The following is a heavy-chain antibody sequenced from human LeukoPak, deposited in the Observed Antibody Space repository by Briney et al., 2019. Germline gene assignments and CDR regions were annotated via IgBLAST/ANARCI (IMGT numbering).Heavy chain of an antibody. V-gene: IGHV3-48*04. J-gene: IGHJ6*03. CDR2: ISSSSSTI. Sequence: GGSLRLSCAASGFTFSSYSMNWVRQAPGKGLEWVSYISSSSSTIYYADSVKGRFTISRDNAKNSLYLQMNSLRAEDTAVYYCARARPEPVPADIHYYYYYYMDVWGKGTTVTVSS. CDR3: ARARPEPVPADIHYYYYYYMDV. D-gene: IGHD2-2*02. CDR1: GFTFSSYS.